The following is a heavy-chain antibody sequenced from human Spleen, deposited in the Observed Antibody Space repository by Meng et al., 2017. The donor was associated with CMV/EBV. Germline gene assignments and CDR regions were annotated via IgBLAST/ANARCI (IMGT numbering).Heavy chain of an antibody. CDR3: AKIARNYYDSSGYYHNEGFDL. J-gene: IGHJ4*02. CDR1: SDA. CDR2: IYSGSSGT. Sequence: SDAMSWVRQAPGKGLKWVSVIYSGSSGTYYADSVKGRFTISRDNSKNTLYLQMNSLRAEDTALYYCAKIARNYYDSSGYYHNEGFDLWGQGTLVTVSS. D-gene: IGHD3-22*01. V-gene: IGHV3-23*03.